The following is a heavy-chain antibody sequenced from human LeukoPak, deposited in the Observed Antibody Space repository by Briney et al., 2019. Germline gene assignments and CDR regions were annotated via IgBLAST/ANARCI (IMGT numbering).Heavy chain of an antibody. CDR1: GFTFSSYE. V-gene: IGHV3-48*03. J-gene: IGHJ3*02. CDR3: AFVGIVGAFDAFDI. Sequence: GGSLRLSCAASGFTFSSYEMNWVRQAPGKGLEWVSYISSSGSTIYYADSVKGRFTISRDNAKNSLYLQMNSLRAEDTAVYYCAFVGIVGAFDAFDIWGQGTMVTVSS. CDR2: ISSSGSTI. D-gene: IGHD1-26*01.